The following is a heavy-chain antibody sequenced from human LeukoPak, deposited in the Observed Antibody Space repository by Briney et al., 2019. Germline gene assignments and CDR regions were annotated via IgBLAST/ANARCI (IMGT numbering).Heavy chain of an antibody. CDR3: AEGQMPTIAQGAFDI. V-gene: IGHV1-69*05. CDR2: IIPIFGTA. D-gene: IGHD5-24*01. Sequence: SVKVSCKASGGTFSSYAISWVRQAPGQGLEWMGGIIPIFGTANYAQKFQGRVTITTDESTSTAYMELSSLRSEDTAVYYCAEGQMPTIAQGAFDIWGQGTMVTVSS. CDR1: GGTFSSYA. J-gene: IGHJ3*02.